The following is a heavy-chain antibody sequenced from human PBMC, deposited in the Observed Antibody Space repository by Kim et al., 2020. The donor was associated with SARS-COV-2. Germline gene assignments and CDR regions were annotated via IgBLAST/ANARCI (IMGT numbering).Heavy chain of an antibody. J-gene: IGHJ6*02. CDR2: IYYSGNT. V-gene: IGHV4-30-4*01. CDR3: ARGGYFYYIMDV. CDR1: GGSISSGDHY. Sequence: TLSLTCIVSGGSISSGDHYWGWVRQPPGKGLEWIGHIYYSGNTYYNPSVKSRITMSVDTSKNQFSLNLTSVTAADTAVYYCARGGYFYYIMDVWGQGTTVTVSS.